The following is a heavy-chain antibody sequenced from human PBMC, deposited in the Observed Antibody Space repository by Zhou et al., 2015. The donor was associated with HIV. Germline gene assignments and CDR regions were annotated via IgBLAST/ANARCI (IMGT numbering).Heavy chain of an antibody. V-gene: IGHV1-69*01. CDR3: TTTATSDSWGRLAHERGAAFSS. D-gene: IGHD6-25*01. J-gene: IGHJ5*02. CDR1: GVTFTNYA. CDR2: ITPTFGGA. Sequence: QVQLVQSGAEVKRPGSSVKVSCQASGVTFTNYAISWVRQAPGQGLEWMGGITPTFGGADYAQKLHGRVTITADESTRTAYMELSSLRSDDTAIYFCTTTATSDSWGRLAHERGAAFSSWGQGTLVTVS.